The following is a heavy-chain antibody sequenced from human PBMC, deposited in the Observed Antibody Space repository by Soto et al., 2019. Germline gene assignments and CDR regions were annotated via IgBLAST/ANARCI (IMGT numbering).Heavy chain of an antibody. D-gene: IGHD3-9*01. V-gene: IGHV3-23*01. CDR2: ISGSGGST. J-gene: IGHJ5*02. CDR1: GFTFSSYA. Sequence: GGSLRLSCAASGFTFSSYAMSWVRQAPGKGLEWVSAISGSGGSTYYAASVKGRFTIARDKSKNTLYLQMNSLRAEDTAVYYCAKDPLVLDISTGYYKLNWFDPWGQGTLVTVSS. CDR3: AKDPLVLDISTGYYKLNWFDP.